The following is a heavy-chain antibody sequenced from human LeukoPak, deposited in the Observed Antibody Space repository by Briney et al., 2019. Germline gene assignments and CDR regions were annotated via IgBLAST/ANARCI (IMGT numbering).Heavy chain of an antibody. CDR2: VYYSGST. D-gene: IGHD4-17*01. Sequence: SETLSLTCTVSGGSISSYYWSWIRQPPGGLEWIGYVYYSGSTNYSPSLKSRVTISVDTSKNQFSLRLSSVTTADTAVYYCARAPTVTDWFDPWGQGTLVTVSS. V-gene: IGHV4-59*12. J-gene: IGHJ5*02. CDR3: ARAPTVTDWFDP. CDR1: GGSISSYY.